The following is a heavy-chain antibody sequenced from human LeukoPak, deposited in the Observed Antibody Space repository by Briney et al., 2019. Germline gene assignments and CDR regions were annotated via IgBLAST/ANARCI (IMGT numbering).Heavy chain of an antibody. Sequence: GGSLRLSCAASGFTFSSYAMSWVRQAPGKGLEWVSAISGSGGSTYYADPVKGRFTISRDNSKNTLYLQMNSLRAEDTAVYYCAKLVTMIVVVTYYFDYWGQGTLVTVSS. CDR2: ISGSGGST. V-gene: IGHV3-23*01. CDR3: AKLVTMIVVVTYYFDY. D-gene: IGHD3-22*01. J-gene: IGHJ4*02. CDR1: GFTFSSYA.